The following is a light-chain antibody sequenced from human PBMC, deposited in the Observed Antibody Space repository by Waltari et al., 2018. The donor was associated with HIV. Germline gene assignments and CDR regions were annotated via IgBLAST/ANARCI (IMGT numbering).Light chain of an antibody. J-gene: IGLJ1*01. V-gene: IGLV1-40*01. CDR2: GNS. CDR1: SSNIGAGYD. CDR3: QSYDSSLSVLYV. Sequence: QSVLTQPPSVSGAPGQRVTISCTGSSSNIGAGYDVHWYQQLPGTAPKLLIYGNSNRLSGVPDRFSGSKSGTSASLAITGLQAEDEADYYCQSYDSSLSVLYVFGTGTKVTVL.